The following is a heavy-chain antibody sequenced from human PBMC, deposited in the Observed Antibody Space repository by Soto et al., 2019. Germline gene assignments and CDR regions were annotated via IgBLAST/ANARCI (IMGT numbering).Heavy chain of an antibody. CDR1: WDTFSINSAA. J-gene: IGHJ5*02. Sequence: SQTLSLTYAISWDTFSINSAALNWIRPSPSRGLEWLGRTYYRSRWYSDYAVFVKSRIIINPDTSKNQFSLQLNSVTPEDKAVYYCERGLWSGYYSNWFDPWGQGTLVTVYS. CDR2: TYYRSRWYS. CDR3: ERGLWSGYYSNWFDP. D-gene: IGHD3-3*01. V-gene: IGHV6-1*01.